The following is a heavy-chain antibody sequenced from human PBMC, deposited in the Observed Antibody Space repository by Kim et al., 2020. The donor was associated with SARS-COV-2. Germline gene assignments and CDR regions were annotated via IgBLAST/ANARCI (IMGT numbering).Heavy chain of an antibody. D-gene: IGHD3-10*01. CDR2: ITGTGADT. CDR1: GFTLHSFA. CDR3: ANDGDRDGSCEFDS. Sequence: GGSLRLSCAGSGFTLHSFAMTWVRQAPGKGLEWVSSITGTGADTYYADSVKGRFTISRDNAKNTLYLQMNSLRVDDTAVYYCANDGDRDGSCEFDSWGQGTRVPVSS. J-gene: IGHJ4*02. V-gene: IGHV3-23*01.